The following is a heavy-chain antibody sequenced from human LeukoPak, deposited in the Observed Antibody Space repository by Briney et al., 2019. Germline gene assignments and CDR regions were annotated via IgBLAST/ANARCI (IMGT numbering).Heavy chain of an antibody. J-gene: IGHJ4*02. D-gene: IGHD1-26*01. CDR1: GFTFNSYA. V-gene: IGHV3-23*01. CDR3: AKEGRSEYYFDY. Sequence: PGGSLRLSCAASGFTFNSYAMSWVRQAPGKGLEWVSAFSGSGGSTYYADSVKGRFTISRDNSKDTLYLQMNSLRAEDTAVYYCAKEGRSEYYFDYWGQGTLVTVSS. CDR2: FSGSGGST.